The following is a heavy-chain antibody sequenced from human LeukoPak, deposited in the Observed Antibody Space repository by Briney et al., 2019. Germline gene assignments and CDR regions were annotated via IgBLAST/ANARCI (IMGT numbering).Heavy chain of an antibody. CDR1: GYSISSGYY. Sequence: SETLSLTCAVSGYSISSGYYWGWIRQPPGKGLEWIGGIYHSGSTYYNPSHKSRVTISVDTSKNQFSLKLSSVTAADTAVYYCARDLSKYSYGFDAFDIWGQGTMVTVSS. V-gene: IGHV4-38-2*02. J-gene: IGHJ3*02. D-gene: IGHD5-18*01. CDR3: ARDLSKYSYGFDAFDI. CDR2: IYHSGST.